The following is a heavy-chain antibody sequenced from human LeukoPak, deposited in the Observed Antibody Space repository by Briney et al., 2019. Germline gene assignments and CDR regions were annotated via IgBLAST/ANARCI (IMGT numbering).Heavy chain of an antibody. CDR1: GFTFSSYG. CDR3: AKVMDRDIVATIRLGSQYYFDY. CDR2: IRSDGSNK. Sequence: GGSLRLSCAASGFTFSSYGMHWVRQAPGKGLEWVAFIRSDGSNKYYADTVKGRFTISRDNSTNTRYLQLNSLRAEDTAVYYCAKVMDRDIVATIRLGSQYYFDYRGQGTLVTVSS. J-gene: IGHJ4*02. D-gene: IGHD5-12*01. V-gene: IGHV3-30*02.